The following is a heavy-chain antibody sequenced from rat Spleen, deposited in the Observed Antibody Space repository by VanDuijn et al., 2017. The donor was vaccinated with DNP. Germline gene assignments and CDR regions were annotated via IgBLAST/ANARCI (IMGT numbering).Heavy chain of an antibody. CDR3: ARGNLAY. J-gene: IGHJ3*01. V-gene: IGHV5-20*01. CDR1: GFTFSDYY. Sequence: EVQLVESGGGLVQSGRSLKVSCAASGFTFSDYYMAWVRQAPTKGLEWVASISYDGGSTYYRDSVKGRFTISRDNAKSSLYLQMDSLRSEDTATYYCARGNLAYWGQGTLVTVSS. CDR2: ISYDGGST.